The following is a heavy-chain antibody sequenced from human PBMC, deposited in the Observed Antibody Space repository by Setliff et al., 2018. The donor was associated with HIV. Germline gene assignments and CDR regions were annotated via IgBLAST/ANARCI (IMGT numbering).Heavy chain of an antibody. Sequence: ASVKVSCQASGYTFISYAMHWVRQAPGQRLEWMGWINAGNGNTKYSQKFQGRVTIIRDTSANTAYMELSSLKFEDTAVYYCARDPSTAPRPWGYSDYWGQGTLVTVSS. CDR2: INAGNGNT. CDR3: ARDPSTAPRPWGYSDY. V-gene: IGHV1-3*01. CDR1: GYTFISYA. J-gene: IGHJ4*02. D-gene: IGHD6-6*01.